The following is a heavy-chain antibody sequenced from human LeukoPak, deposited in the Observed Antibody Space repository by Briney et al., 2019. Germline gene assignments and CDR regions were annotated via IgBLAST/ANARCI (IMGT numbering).Heavy chain of an antibody. V-gene: IGHV3-9*01. CDR2: ISWNSGSI. D-gene: IGHD3-10*01. Sequence: GGSLRLSCAASGFTFDDYAMHWVRQAPGKGLEWVSGISWNSGSIVYADSVKGRFTISRDNAKNSLYLQMNSLIAEDTALYYCAKDYYYGSGSYHYFDYWGQGTLVTVSS. CDR1: GFTFDDYA. J-gene: IGHJ4*02. CDR3: AKDYYYGSGSYHYFDY.